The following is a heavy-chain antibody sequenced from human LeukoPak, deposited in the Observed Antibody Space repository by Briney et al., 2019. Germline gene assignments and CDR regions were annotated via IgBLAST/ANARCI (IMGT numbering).Heavy chain of an antibody. CDR3: ARDRRRITIFGVVQRVNWFDP. Sequence: PSETLSLTCTVSGGSISSYYWNWIRQPPGKGLEWIGYIYYSGSTNYNTSLKSRVTISVDTSKNQFSLKLSSVTAADTAVYYCARDRRRITIFGVVQRVNWFDPWGQGTLVTVSS. V-gene: IGHV4-59*01. CDR2: IYYSGST. D-gene: IGHD3-3*01. CDR1: GGSISSYY. J-gene: IGHJ5*02.